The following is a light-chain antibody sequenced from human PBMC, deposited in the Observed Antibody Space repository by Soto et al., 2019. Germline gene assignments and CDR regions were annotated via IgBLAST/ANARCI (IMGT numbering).Light chain of an antibody. CDR1: QSIDRW. J-gene: IGKJ5*01. Sequence: DIQMTQSPSTLSASVGDRVTITCRASQSIDRWLAWYQQRPGKAPELLIYDASILQGGVPSRFSGSGSGTEFTLSISSLQPGDFATYYCQQYHRSSITFGQGTRLEIK. CDR2: DAS. V-gene: IGKV1-5*01. CDR3: QQYHRSSIT.